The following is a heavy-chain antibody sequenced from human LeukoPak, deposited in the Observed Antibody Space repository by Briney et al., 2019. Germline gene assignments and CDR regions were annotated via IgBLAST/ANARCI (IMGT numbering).Heavy chain of an antibody. CDR3: ARDRAVYYDFWSGYSIYYYYYGMDV. J-gene: IGHJ6*02. CDR2: ISSSGSTI. V-gene: IGHV3-11*01. D-gene: IGHD3-3*01. Sequence: GGSLRLSCAPSGFTFSDYYMSWIRQAPGKGLEWVSYISSSGSTIYYADSVKGRFTISRDNAKNSLYLQMNSLRAEDTAVYYCARDRAVYYDFWSGYSIYYYYYGMDVWGQGTTVTVSS. CDR1: GFTFSDYY.